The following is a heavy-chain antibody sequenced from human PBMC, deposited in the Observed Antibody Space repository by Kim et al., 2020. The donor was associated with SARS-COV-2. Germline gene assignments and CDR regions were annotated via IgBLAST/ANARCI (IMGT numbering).Heavy chain of an antibody. CDR2: IKRNGEST. CDR3: WRGFYQGPFDL. CDR1: GFTFDDYG. D-gene: IGHD2-2*01. J-gene: IGHJ4*02. V-gene: IGHV3-20*04. Sequence: GGSLRLSCAASGFTFDDYGMSWVRKAPGQGLEWVSGIKRNGESTGYADSVKGRFTISRDNAKNSLYLQMDSLRVDDTALYYCWRGFYQGPFDLWGQGTLVTVSS.